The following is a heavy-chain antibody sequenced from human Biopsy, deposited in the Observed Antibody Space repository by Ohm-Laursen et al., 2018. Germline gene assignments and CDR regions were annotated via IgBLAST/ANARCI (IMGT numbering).Heavy chain of an antibody. CDR1: GYSFTKYY. CDR2: INPTGGTT. CDR3: ARDETGSSVFGPYYYGMDV. Sequence: GASVKVSCKVSGYSFTKYYINWVRQAPGQGLEWMGIINPTGGTTSYAEKFQGRVTLTRDTSTGTVYLELNSLIYEDTALYYGARDETGSSVFGPYYYGMDVWGQGTTVTVSS. J-gene: IGHJ6*02. V-gene: IGHV1-46*01. D-gene: IGHD3-9*01.